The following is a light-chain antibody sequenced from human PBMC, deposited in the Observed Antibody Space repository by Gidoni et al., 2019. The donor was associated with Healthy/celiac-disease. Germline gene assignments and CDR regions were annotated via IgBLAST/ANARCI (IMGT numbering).Light chain of an antibody. J-gene: IGLJ2*01. CDR1: KLGNKY. Sequence: SYELTQSPSVSVSPGQTTSITCSGDKLGNKYACWYQQKPGQSPVLVIYQDTKRPSGIPERFSGSNSGNTATLTISGTQAMDEADYYCQAWASNTVVFGGGTKLTVL. V-gene: IGLV3-1*01. CDR3: QAWASNTVV. CDR2: QDT.